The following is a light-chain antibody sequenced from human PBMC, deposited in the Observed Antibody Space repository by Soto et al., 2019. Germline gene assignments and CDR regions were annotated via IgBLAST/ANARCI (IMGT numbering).Light chain of an antibody. CDR1: TSDVGAYNY. Sequence: QSALTQPASVSGSPGQSITISCTGRTSDVGAYNYVSWYKHHPGQAPQLMIYEVSNRPSGVSNRFSGSKSGNTASLTISGLQADDEGDYYCSSKTSSSSPFVFGTGTKVTVL. V-gene: IGLV2-14*01. J-gene: IGLJ1*01. CDR3: SSKTSSSSPFV. CDR2: EVS.